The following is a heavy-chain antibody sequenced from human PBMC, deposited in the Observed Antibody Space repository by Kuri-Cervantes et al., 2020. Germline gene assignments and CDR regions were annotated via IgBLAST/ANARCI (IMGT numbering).Heavy chain of an antibody. CDR3: ARGRPLGIAVAGSYYYGMDV. V-gene: IGHV3-30*12. CDR1: GFTFSSYW. Sequence: GESLKISCAASGFTFSSYWMSWVRQAPGKGLEWVAVISYDGSNKYYADSVKGRFTISRDNSKNTLYLQMNSLRAEDTAVYYCARGRPLGIAVAGSYYYGMDVWGQGTTVTVSS. D-gene: IGHD6-19*01. J-gene: IGHJ6*02. CDR2: ISYDGSNK.